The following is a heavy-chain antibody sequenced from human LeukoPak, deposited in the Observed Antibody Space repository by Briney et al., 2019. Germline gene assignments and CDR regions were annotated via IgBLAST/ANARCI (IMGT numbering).Heavy chain of an antibody. CDR1: GFNFSSHA. V-gene: IGHV3-23*01. CDR2: IIGSGRST. D-gene: IGHD5-18*01. J-gene: IGHJ4*02. Sequence: PGGSLRLSCAASGFNFSSHAMSWARQAPGKGLEGVSAIIGSGRSTYYADSVKGRLTISRDNSNNPLYLQTNSLRAEDTAVYYCAKDPGGLWLLKTVNYYFDYWGQGTLVTVSS. CDR3: AKDPGGLWLLKTVNYYFDY.